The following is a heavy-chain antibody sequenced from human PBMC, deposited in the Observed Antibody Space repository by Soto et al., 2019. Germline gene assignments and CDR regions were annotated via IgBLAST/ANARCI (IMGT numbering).Heavy chain of an antibody. D-gene: IGHD6-19*01. CDR2: INPSGGST. J-gene: IGHJ4*02. CDR3: ARAFTPVYSSGWYVDY. Sequence: QVQLVQSGAEVKKPGASVKVSCKASGYTFTSYYMHWVRQAPGQGLEWMGIINPSGGSTSYAQKFQGRVTMTRDTSTSTVYMELSSLRSEDTAVYYCARAFTPVYSSGWYVDYWGQGTLVTVSS. V-gene: IGHV1-46*01. CDR1: GYTFTSYY.